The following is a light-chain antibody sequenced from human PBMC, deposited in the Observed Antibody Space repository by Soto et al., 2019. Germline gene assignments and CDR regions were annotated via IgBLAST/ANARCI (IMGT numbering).Light chain of an antibody. V-gene: IGLV2-23*01. CDR1: NSDLGSYNL. CDR3: CSYAGDYMFG. Sequence: QSVLTQPAAGSGSPGQSITISCTGTNSDLGSYNLVSWFQQHPGKVPKVLIYEGTKRPSGVADLFSGSKSDNTASLTISGLQPEDEGDYYFCSYAGDYMFGFGTGTKVPS. J-gene: IGLJ1*01. CDR2: EGT.